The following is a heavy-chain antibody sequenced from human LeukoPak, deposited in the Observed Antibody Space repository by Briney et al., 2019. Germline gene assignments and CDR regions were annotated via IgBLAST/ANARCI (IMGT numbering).Heavy chain of an antibody. V-gene: IGHV3-74*01. CDR1: GFTFSSYW. CDR2: INSDGSST. CDR3: ARSVRVSDSSGYYYAGPNDY. J-gene: IGHJ4*02. D-gene: IGHD3-22*01. Sequence: PGGSLRLSCAASGFTFSSYWMHWVRQAPGKGLVWVSRINSDGSSTSYADSVKGRFTISRDNAKNTLYLQMNSLRAVDTAVYYCARSVRVSDSSGYYYAGPNDYWGQGTLVTVSS.